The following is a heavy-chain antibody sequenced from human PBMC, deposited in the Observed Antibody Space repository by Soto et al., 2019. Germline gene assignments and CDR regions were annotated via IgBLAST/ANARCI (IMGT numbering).Heavy chain of an antibody. CDR3: ARDTGRASADL. V-gene: IGHV3-23*01. CDR1: GLTFSSYA. D-gene: IGHD1-26*01. Sequence: GGSLRLSCEASGLTFSSYAMSWVRQAPGKGLEWVSGITGSGDTPYYADSVKGRFTISRDKSKNTLYLQMNSLRAEDTAVYYCARDTGRASADLWGQGTLVTVS. CDR2: ITGSGDTP. J-gene: IGHJ5*02.